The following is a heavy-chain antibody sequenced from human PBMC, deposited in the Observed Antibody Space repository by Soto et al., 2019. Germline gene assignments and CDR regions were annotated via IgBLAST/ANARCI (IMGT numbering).Heavy chain of an antibody. D-gene: IGHD2-2*01. CDR2: ISAYNGNT. J-gene: IGHJ5*02. Sequence: ASVKVSCKASGYTFTSYGISWVRQAPGQGLEWMGWISAYNGNTNYAQKLQGRVTMTTDTSTSTAYMELRSLRSDDTAVYYCARDRPPHCSSTSCYGGWFDPWGQGTLVTVSS. CDR3: ARDRPPHCSSTSCYGGWFDP. CDR1: GYTFTSYG. V-gene: IGHV1-18*01.